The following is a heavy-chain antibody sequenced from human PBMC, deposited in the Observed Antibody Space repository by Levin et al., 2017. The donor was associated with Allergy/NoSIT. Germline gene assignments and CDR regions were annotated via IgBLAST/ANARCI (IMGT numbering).Heavy chain of an antibody. CDR2: ISGSGGST. CDR3: AKAPTNFDYGDYGDSSWYFDL. J-gene: IGHJ2*01. CDR1: GFTFSSYA. D-gene: IGHD4-17*01. V-gene: IGHV3-23*01. Sequence: PGGSLRLSCAASGFTFSSYAMSWVRQAPGKGLEWVSAISGSGGSTYYADSVKGRFTISRDNSKNTLYLQMNSLRAEDTAVYYCAKAPTNFDYGDYGDSSWYFDLWGRGTLVTVSS.